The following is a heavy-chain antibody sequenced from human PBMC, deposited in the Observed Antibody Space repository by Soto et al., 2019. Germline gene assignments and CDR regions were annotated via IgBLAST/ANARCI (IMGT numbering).Heavy chain of an antibody. CDR2: ISYDGSNK. Sequence: QVQLVESGGGVVQPGRSLRLLCAASGFTFSSYAMHWVRQAPGKGLEWVAVISYDGSNKYYADSVKGRFTISRDNSKNTLYLQMNSLRAEDTAVYYCAREQVPYYFDYWGQGTLVTVSS. CDR3: AREQVPYYFDY. J-gene: IGHJ4*02. V-gene: IGHV3-30-3*01. CDR1: GFTFSSYA.